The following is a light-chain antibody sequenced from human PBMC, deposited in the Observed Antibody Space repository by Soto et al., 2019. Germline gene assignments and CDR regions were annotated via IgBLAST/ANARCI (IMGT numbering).Light chain of an antibody. Sequence: QSVLTQPASVSGSPGQSITISCTGTSSDIGHYNYVSWYQQHPGKAPKLMISEVSNRPSGVSNRFSGSKSGNTASLTISGLQAEDESDYYCSSYTTSSTWVFGGGTKLTVL. CDR3: SSYTTSSTWV. J-gene: IGLJ3*02. V-gene: IGLV2-14*01. CDR1: SSDIGHYNY. CDR2: EVS.